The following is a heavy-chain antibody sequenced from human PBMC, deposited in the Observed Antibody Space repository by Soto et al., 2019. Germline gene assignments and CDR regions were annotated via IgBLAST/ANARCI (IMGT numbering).Heavy chain of an antibody. D-gene: IGHD4-17*01. CDR1: GFTFSRDR. V-gene: IGHV3-23*01. Sequence: XGCLRLSCAASGFTFSRDRMSGVRQAPGKGLEWVSLITDNGGSTYYADSVKGRFTISRDNTKNTLFLQMNSLRAEDTAVYYCAKERATTTAFDYGGQGALVTVYS. CDR2: ITDNGGST. CDR3: AKERATTTAFDY. J-gene: IGHJ4*02.